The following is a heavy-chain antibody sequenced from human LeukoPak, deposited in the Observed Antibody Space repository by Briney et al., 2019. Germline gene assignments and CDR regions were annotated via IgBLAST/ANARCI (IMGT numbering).Heavy chain of an antibody. CDR3: ARHNNDDILTGTSDY. Sequence: GGSLRLSCAASGFTFSSYAMHWVRQAPGKVLEWVAVISYDGSNKYYADSVKGRFTISRDNSKNTLYLQMNSLRAEDAAVYYCARHNNDDILTGTSDYWGQGTLVTVSS. D-gene: IGHD3-9*01. J-gene: IGHJ4*02. CDR1: GFTFSSYA. CDR2: ISYDGSNK. V-gene: IGHV3-30-3*01.